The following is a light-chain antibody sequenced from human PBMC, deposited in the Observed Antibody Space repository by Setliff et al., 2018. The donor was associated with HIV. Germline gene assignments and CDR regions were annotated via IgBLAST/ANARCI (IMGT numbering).Light chain of an antibody. CDR3: QSYDKTLTGLVV. CDR2: GNN. CDR1: TSSLGAGYG. V-gene: IGLV1-40*01. J-gene: IGLJ2*01. Sequence: QSVLTQPPSVSGAPGQRVTISCTGNTSSLGAGYGVHWYQQFPGTAPKLLIYGNNNRPSGVPDRFSVSKSGTAASLAITGLQVEDEAIYYCQSYDKTLTGLVVFGGGTNVTVL.